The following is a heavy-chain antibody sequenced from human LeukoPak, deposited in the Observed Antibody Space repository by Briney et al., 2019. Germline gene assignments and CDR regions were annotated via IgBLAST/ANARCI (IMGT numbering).Heavy chain of an antibody. CDR3: ARSGYSSSWLQRYYYYYGMDV. CDR1: GYTLTGYY. J-gene: IGHJ6*02. D-gene: IGHD6-13*01. CDR2: INPNSGGT. Sequence: ASVKVSCKASGYTLTGYYMHWVRQAPGQGLEWMGWINPNSGGTNYAQKFQGRVTMTRDTSISTAYMELSRLRSDDTAVYYCARSGYSSSWLQRYYYYYGMDVWGQGTTVTVSS. V-gene: IGHV1-2*02.